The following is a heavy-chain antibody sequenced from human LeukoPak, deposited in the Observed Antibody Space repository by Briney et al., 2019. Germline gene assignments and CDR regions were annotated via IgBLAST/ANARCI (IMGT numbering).Heavy chain of an antibody. J-gene: IGHJ4*02. Sequence: GGSLRLSCAASGFTFSSYEMNWVRQARGKGLEWVSYISSSGSTIYYADSVKGRFTISRDNAKNSLYLQMNSLRAEDTAVYYCARDGVVPAADFDYWGQGTLVTVSS. V-gene: IGHV3-48*03. CDR1: GFTFSSYE. CDR3: ARDGVVPAADFDY. D-gene: IGHD2-2*01. CDR2: ISSSGSTI.